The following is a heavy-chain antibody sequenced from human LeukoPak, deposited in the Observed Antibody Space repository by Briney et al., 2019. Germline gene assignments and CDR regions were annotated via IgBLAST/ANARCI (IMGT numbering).Heavy chain of an antibody. J-gene: IGHJ4*02. CDR1: GGSISSSSYY. D-gene: IGHD2-15*01. CDR3: ARVRGGDYFDY. CDR2: IYYSGST. Sequence: SETLSLTCTVSGGSISSSSYYWGWIRQAPGKGLEWIGSIYYSGSTYYNPSLKSRVTISVDTSKNQFSLKLSSVTAADTAVYYCARVRGGDYFDYWGQGTLVTVSS. V-gene: IGHV4-39*07.